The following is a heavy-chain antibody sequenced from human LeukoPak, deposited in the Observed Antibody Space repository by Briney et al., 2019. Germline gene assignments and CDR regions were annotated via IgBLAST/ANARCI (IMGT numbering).Heavy chain of an antibody. CDR3: ARDPYSSSWYDY. CDR2: IYYSGST. CDR1: GGSISSSSYY. J-gene: IGHJ4*02. D-gene: IGHD6-13*01. V-gene: IGHV4-61*01. Sequence: SETLSLTCTVSGGSISSSSYYWGWIRQPPGKGLEWIGYIYYSGSTNYNPSLKSRVTISVDTSKNQFSLKLSSVTAADTAVYYCARDPYSSSWYDYWGQGTLVTVSS.